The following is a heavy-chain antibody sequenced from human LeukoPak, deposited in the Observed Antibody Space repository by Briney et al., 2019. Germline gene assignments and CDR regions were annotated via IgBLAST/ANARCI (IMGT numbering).Heavy chain of an antibody. V-gene: IGHV5-51*01. Sequence: GESLKISCKGSGYSFTSYWIGWVRQMPGKGLEWVGIIYPGDSDTRYSPSFQGQVTISADKSISTAYLQWSSLKASDTAMYYCARGVPGLPPGFWSGYAPPYFDYWGQGTLVTVSS. CDR1: GYSFTSYW. CDR2: IYPGDSDT. D-gene: IGHD3-3*01. CDR3: ARGVPGLPPGFWSGYAPPYFDY. J-gene: IGHJ4*02.